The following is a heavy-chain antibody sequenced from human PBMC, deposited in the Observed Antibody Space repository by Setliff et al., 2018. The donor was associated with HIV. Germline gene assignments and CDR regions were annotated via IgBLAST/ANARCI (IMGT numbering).Heavy chain of an antibody. CDR2: IFHSGDT. CDR1: GVSVGSGDYY. CDR3: ATRPRIAARPFDY. J-gene: IGHJ4*02. V-gene: IGHV4-31*03. Sequence: SETLSLTCSVSGVSVGSGDYYWHWIRQHPEKALEWIGYIFHSGDTYYNPSLKSRISMSVDTSKNQFSLELTSLTAADTAVYYCATRPRIAARPFDYWGQGALVTVSS. D-gene: IGHD6-6*01.